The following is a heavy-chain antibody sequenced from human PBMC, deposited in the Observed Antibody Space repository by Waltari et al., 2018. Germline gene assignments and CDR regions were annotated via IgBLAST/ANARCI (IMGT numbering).Heavy chain of an antibody. CDR2: LIPIFGTA. V-gene: IGHV1-69*12. CDR3: ARWDYDILVRAFDI. D-gene: IGHD3-9*01. J-gene: IGHJ3*02. CDR1: GGTFSSYA. Sequence: QVQLVQSGAEVKKPGSSVKVSCKASGGTFSSYAISWVRQAPGQGLEWMGGLIPIFGTANYAQKFQGRVTITADESTSTAYMELSSLGSEDTAVYYCARWDYDILVRAFDIWGQGTMVTVSS.